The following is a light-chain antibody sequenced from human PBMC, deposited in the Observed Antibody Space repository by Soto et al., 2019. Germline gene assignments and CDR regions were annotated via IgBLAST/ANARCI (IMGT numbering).Light chain of an antibody. J-gene: IGKJ1*01. CDR3: EQRSNWPGT. V-gene: IGKV3-11*01. CDR1: QSVSNNY. CDR2: DAS. Sequence: EIMLTQSPGTLSLSPGERATLSCRASQSVSNNYLAWYQQKPGQAPRLLIYDASNRATGIPARFSGSGSGTDFTLTISSLEPEDFAVYYCEQRSNWPGTFGQGTKV.